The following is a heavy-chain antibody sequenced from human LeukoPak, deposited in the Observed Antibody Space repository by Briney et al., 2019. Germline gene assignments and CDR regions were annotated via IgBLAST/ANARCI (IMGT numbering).Heavy chain of an antibody. D-gene: IGHD6-6*01. CDR1: GGTFSSYA. V-gene: IGHV1-69*04. Sequence: GASVKVSCKASGGTFSSYAISWVRQAPGQGLEWMGRIIPILGIANYAQKFQGRVTINADKSTSTAYMELSSLRSEDTAVYYCAGGIAARPYYFDYWGQGTLVTVSS. J-gene: IGHJ4*02. CDR2: IIPILGIA. CDR3: AGGIAARPYYFDY.